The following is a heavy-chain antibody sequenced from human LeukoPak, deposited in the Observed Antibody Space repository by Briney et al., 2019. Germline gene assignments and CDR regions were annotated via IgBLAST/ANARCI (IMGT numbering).Heavy chain of an antibody. CDR1: GFTFDDYG. CDR3: AKDRYYGSGREGYYFDY. J-gene: IGHJ4*02. D-gene: IGHD3-10*01. Sequence: GRSLRLSCAASGFTFDDYGMHWVRQAPGKGLEWVSGISWNSGSIGYADSVKGRFTISRDNAKNSLYLQMNSLRAEDTALYYCAKDRYYGSGREGYYFDYWGQGTLVTVSS. V-gene: IGHV3-9*01. CDR2: ISWNSGSI.